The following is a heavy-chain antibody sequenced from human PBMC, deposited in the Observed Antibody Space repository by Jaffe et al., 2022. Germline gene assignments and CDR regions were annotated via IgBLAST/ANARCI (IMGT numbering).Heavy chain of an antibody. V-gene: IGHV1-3*01. Sequence: QVQLVQSGAEVKKPGASVKVSCKASGYTFTSYAMHWVRQAPGQRLEWMGWINAGNGNTKYSQKFQGRVTITRDTSASTAYMELSSLRSEDTAVYYCARDRPPDLLEWSHYYYYYMDVWGKGTTVTVSS. D-gene: IGHD3-3*01. CDR1: GYTFTSYA. CDR2: INAGNGNT. CDR3: ARDRPPDLLEWSHYYYYYMDV. J-gene: IGHJ6*03.